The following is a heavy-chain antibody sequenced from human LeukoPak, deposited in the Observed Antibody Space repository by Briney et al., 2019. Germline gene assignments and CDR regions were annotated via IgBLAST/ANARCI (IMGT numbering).Heavy chain of an antibody. CDR1: GYTFSSYW. CDR3: ARQDDFRLDY. D-gene: IGHD3-3*01. V-gene: IGHV5-51*01. J-gene: IGHJ4*02. CDR2: IYPGDSDT. Sequence: GESLKISCKGSGYTFSSYWIGWVRQMPGKGLEWMGIIYPGDSDTRYSPSLQGQVTISVDTSIGTAYLQWSSLKASDTATYYCARQDDFRLDYWGQGTLVTVSS.